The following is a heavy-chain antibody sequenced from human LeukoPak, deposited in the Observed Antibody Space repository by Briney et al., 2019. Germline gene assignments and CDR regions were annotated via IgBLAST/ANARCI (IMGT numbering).Heavy chain of an antibody. Sequence: SETLSLTCTLSGGSISSSYYWSWIRQPPGKGLEWIGYIYCSGSTNYSPSLKSRVTISVDTSKNQFSLKLRSVTAADTAVYYCARRVPGGNFFDYWGQGTLVTVSS. CDR1: GGSISSSYY. CDR2: IYCSGST. CDR3: ARRVPGGNFFDY. V-gene: IGHV4-59*01. D-gene: IGHD1-14*01. J-gene: IGHJ4*02.